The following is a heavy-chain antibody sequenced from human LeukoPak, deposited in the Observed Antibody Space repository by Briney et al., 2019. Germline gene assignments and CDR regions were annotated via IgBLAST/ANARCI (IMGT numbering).Heavy chain of an antibody. CDR1: GFTFSSYW. CDR3: ARWGMTSTIDS. V-gene: IGHV3-7*01. J-gene: IGHJ5*01. D-gene: IGHD1-26*01. CDR2: INPDGSEK. Sequence: SGGSLRLSCAASGFTFSSYWMAWVRQAPGKGLEWVANINPDGSEKYYVDSMKGRFTISRDNAKSSLYLQIDSLRPEDTAAYSCARWGMTSTIDSWGQGTLVTVSS.